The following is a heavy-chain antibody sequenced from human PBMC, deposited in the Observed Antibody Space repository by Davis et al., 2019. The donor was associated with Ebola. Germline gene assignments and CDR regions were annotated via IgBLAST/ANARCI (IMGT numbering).Heavy chain of an antibody. CDR1: GFTFDDYA. D-gene: IGHD3-10*01. V-gene: IGHV3-66*01. Sequence: GGSLRLSCTASGFTFDDYAMTWVRQAPGKGLEWVSVIHSGGATYYADSVKGRLTISRDHSRNTLYLQLNSLRADDTAVYYCARDLFGDIEYWGQGIVVTVSS. CDR2: IHSGGAT. CDR3: ARDLFGDIEY. J-gene: IGHJ4*02.